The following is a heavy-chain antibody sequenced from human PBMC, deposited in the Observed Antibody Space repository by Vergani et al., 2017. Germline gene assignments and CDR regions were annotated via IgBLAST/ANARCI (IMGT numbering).Heavy chain of an antibody. V-gene: IGHV1-69*01. Sequence: QVQLVQSGAEVKKPGSSVKVSCKASGGTFSSYAISWVRQAPGQGLEWMGGIIHIFGTANYAQKFQGRVTITADESTSTAYMELSSLRSEDTAVSYCARDVVAYNWNLSNAFDIWGQGTMVTVSS. CDR3: ARDVVAYNWNLSNAFDI. D-gene: IGHD1-20*01. J-gene: IGHJ3*02. CDR2: IIHIFGTA. CDR1: GGTFSSYA.